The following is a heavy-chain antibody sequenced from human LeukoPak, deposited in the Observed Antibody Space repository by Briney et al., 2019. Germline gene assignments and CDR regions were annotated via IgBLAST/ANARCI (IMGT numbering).Heavy chain of an antibody. CDR1: GFTFSNAW. D-gene: IGHD5-18*01. CDR2: IKQDGSEK. Sequence: GGSLRLSCAASGFTFSNAWMSWVRQAPGKGLEWVANIKQDGSEKYYVDSVKGRFTISRDNAKNSLYLQMNSLRAEDTAVYYCASTAMGNYYYYYYMDVWGKGTTVTVSS. V-gene: IGHV3-7*01. J-gene: IGHJ6*03. CDR3: ASTAMGNYYYYYYMDV.